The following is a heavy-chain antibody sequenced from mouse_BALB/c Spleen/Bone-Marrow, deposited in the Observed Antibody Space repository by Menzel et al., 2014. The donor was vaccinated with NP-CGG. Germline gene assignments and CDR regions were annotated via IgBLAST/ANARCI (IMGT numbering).Heavy chain of an antibody. CDR1: GFTFTDYY. CDR3: ARGREYDDYAMDY. V-gene: IGHV7-3*02. J-gene: IGHJ4*01. CDR2: IRNKANGYTT. Sequence: EVKVEESGGGLVQPGGSLRLSCATSGFTFTDYYMSWVRQPPGKALEWLGFIRNKANGYTTEYSASVKGRFTISRDNSQSILYLQMNTLRAEDSATYYCARGREYDDYAMDYWGQGTQSPSPQ. D-gene: IGHD2-14*01.